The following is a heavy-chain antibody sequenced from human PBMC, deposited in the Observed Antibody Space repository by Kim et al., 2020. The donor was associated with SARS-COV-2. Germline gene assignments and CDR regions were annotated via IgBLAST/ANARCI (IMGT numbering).Heavy chain of an antibody. D-gene: IGHD3-3*01. CDR2: IKQDGSEK. CDR1: GFTFSSYW. CDR3: ARILNYDFWSGYKYYFDY. Sequence: GGSLRLSCAASGFTFSSYWMSWVRQAPGKGLEWVANIKQDGSEKYYVDSVKGRFTISRDNAKNSLYLQMNSLRAEDTAVYYCARILNYDFWSGYKYYFDYWGQGTLVTVSS. V-gene: IGHV3-7*01. J-gene: IGHJ4*02.